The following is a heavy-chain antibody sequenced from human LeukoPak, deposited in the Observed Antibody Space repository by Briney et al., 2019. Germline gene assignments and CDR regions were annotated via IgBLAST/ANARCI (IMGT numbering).Heavy chain of an antibody. CDR2: ITSGSGSNV. CDR3: AGRGIAHS. D-gene: IGHD6-13*01. CDR1: GFTFSSHA. J-gene: IGHJ5*02. Sequence: GGSLRLSCAASGFTFSSHAMSWVRQAPGKGLEWVSAITSGSGSNVYYTDSLKGRFTISRDNSKNTLYLHMNSLRAEDTAVYYCAGRGIAHSWGQGTLVTVSS. V-gene: IGHV3-23*01.